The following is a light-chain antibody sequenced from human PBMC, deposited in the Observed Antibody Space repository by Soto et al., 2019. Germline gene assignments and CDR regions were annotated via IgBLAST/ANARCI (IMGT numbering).Light chain of an antibody. V-gene: IGLV2-8*01. CDR3: SSYAGSYDWV. CDR1: SSDVGGYNY. J-gene: IGLJ3*02. CDR2: EVS. Sequence: QSALTQPPSASGSPGQSVTISCTGTSSDVGGYNYVSWYQQHPGKAPKLMIYEVSKRPSGVPDRFSGSKSGNPASLTVSGLQAEVEAVYYCSSYAGSYDWVFGGGTKLTVL.